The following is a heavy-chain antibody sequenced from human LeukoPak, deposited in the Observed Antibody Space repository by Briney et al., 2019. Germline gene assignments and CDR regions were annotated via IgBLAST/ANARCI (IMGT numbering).Heavy chain of an antibody. Sequence: GGSLRLSCAASGFTFSSYAMHWVRQTPGKGLEWVAVISYDGSNKYYADSVKGRFTISRDNSKNTLYLQMNSLRAEDTAVYYCARESRNEQEEYYFDYWGQGTLVTVSS. J-gene: IGHJ4*02. V-gene: IGHV3-30-3*01. CDR1: GFTFSSYA. CDR2: ISYDGSNK. CDR3: ARESRNEQEEYYFDY. D-gene: IGHD3-10*01.